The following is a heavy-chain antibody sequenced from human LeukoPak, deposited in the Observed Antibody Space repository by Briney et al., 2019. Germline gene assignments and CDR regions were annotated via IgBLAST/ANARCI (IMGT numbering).Heavy chain of an antibody. J-gene: IGHJ4*02. CDR3: ARRRYIVVVPAVWDY. D-gene: IGHD2-2*01. V-gene: IGHV4-39*01. CDR2: IYYSGST. CDR1: GGSISSSSYY. Sequence: SETLSLTCTVSGGSISSSSYYWGWIRQPPGKGLEWIGSIYYSGSTYYNPSLKSRVTISVDTSKNQFSLKLSSVTAADTAVYYCARRRYIVVVPAVWDYWGQGTLVTVCS.